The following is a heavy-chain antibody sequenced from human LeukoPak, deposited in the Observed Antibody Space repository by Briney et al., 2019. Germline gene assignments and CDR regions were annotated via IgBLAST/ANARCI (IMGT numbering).Heavy chain of an antibody. CDR3: ARLLTNYYAFDI. CDR1: GYTFTGYY. CDR2: TNPNSGGT. Sequence: ASVKVSCEASGYTFTGYYMHWVRQAPGQGLEWMGWTNPNSGGTNYAQKFQGRVTMTRDTSISTAYMELSRLRSDDTAVYYCARLLTNYYAFDIWGQGTMVTVSS. D-gene: IGHD4/OR15-4a*01. V-gene: IGHV1-2*02. J-gene: IGHJ3*02.